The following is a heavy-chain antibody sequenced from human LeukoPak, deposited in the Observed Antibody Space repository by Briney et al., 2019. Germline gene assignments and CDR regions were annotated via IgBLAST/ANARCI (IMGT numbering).Heavy chain of an antibody. CDR3: AKGPVVTFDI. V-gene: IGHV3-23*01. D-gene: IGHD2-15*01. Sequence: PSETLSLTCTVSGYSISSGYYWGWIRQPPGKGLEWVSGISGSGGSTYYADSVKGRFTISRDNSKKTLYLQMNSLRAEDTAVYYCAKGPVVTFDIWGQGTMVTVSS. CDR1: GYSISSGYY. CDR2: ISGSGGST. J-gene: IGHJ3*02.